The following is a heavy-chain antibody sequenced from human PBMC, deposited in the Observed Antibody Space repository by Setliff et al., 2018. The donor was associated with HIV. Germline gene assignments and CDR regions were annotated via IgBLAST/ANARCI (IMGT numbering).Heavy chain of an antibody. J-gene: IGHJ3*02. CDR3: ARAGNYGAFDGFDI. CDR2: INFGGGT. Sequence: PSETLSLTRAVFDGSRSGIHWSWIRQPPGKGLEWIAEINFGGGTNHNPSLKSRVTISVDTSKSHVSLMLRSVTAADTAVYYCARAGNYGAFDGFDIWGQGTMVTVSS. D-gene: IGHD1-7*01. CDR1: DGSRSGIH. V-gene: IGHV4-34*01.